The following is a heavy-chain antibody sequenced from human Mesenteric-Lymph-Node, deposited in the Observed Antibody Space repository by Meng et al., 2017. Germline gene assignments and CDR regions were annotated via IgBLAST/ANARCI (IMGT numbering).Heavy chain of an antibody. V-gene: IGHV4-4*02. CDR1: GGSISSSHW. Sequence: QVQLQELGPGLVKPSGTLSLTCAVSGGSISSSHWWSWVRQPPGKGLEWIGEIYHSGSSNYNPSLKSRVTISADKSKNHFSLKLSSVTAADTAVYYCARTFSSGWSLFQHWGQGTLVTVSS. D-gene: IGHD6-19*01. J-gene: IGHJ1*01. CDR3: ARTFSSGWSLFQH. CDR2: IYHSGSS.